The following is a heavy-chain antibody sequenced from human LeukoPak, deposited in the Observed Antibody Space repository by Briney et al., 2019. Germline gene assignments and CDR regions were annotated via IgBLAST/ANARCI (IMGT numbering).Heavy chain of an antibody. D-gene: IGHD3-10*01. Sequence: ASVKVSCKASGGTFSSYAISWVRQAPGQGLEWMGGIIPIFGTANYVQKFQGRVTITADKSTSTAYMELSSLRSEDTAVYYCARDKGITMVRGVEYNWFDPWGQGTLVTVSS. CDR2: IIPIFGTA. CDR3: ARDKGITMVRGVEYNWFDP. V-gene: IGHV1-69*06. CDR1: GGTFSSYA. J-gene: IGHJ5*02.